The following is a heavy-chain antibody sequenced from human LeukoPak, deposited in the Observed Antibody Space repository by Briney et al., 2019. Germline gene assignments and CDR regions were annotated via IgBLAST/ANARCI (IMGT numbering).Heavy chain of an antibody. Sequence: PSETLSLTCAVYGGSFSGYYWSWIRQPPGKGLEWIGEINHSGSTNYNPSLKSRVTISVDTSKNQFSLKLSSVTAADTAVYYCAGGSSSWYNYWGQGTLVTVSS. CDR3: AGGSSSWYNY. J-gene: IGHJ4*02. CDR1: GGSFSGYY. V-gene: IGHV4-34*01. D-gene: IGHD6-13*01. CDR2: INHSGST.